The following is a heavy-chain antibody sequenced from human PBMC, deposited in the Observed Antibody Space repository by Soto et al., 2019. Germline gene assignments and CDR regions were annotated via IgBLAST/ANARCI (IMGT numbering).Heavy chain of an antibody. V-gene: IGHV2-5*02. D-gene: IGHD3-22*01. CDR2: SYWDDDN. Sequence: QITLKESGPTLVKPTQTLTLTCTFSGFSPSTSGVGVGWIRQSPGKALEWLAVSYWDDDNRYSPSLQNSLTITKDTSKTPVVLTMANMEPADPATYYCASVRVTMIVGAGHFQHWGQGTLVTVLS. CDR3: ASVRVTMIVGAGHFQH. J-gene: IGHJ1*01. CDR1: GFSPSTSGVG.